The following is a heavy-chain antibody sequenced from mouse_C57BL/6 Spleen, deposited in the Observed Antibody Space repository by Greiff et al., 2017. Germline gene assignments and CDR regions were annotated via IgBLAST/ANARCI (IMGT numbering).Heavy chain of an antibody. J-gene: IGHJ3*01. CDR1: GYTFTDYY. D-gene: IGHD1-1*01. CDR2: INPNNGGT. CDR3: ARETNYYGSSHWFAY. Sequence: EVQLQQSGPELVKPGASVKISCKASGYTFTDYYMNWVKQSHGKSLEWIGDINPNNGGTSYNQKFKGKATLTVDKSSSTAYMELRSLTSEDSAVYYCARETNYYGSSHWFAYWGQGTLVTVSA. V-gene: IGHV1-26*01.